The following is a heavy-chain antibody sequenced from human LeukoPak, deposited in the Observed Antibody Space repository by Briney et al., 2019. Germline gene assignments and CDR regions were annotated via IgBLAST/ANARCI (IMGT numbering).Heavy chain of an antibody. V-gene: IGHV3-30*18. CDR2: ISYDGSNK. CDR3: AKGTGYSYGFFYYGMDV. J-gene: IGHJ6*02. CDR1: GFTFSSYG. Sequence: SGGSLRLSCAASGFTFSSYGMHWVRQAPGKGLEWVAVISYDGSNKYYADSVKGRFTISRDNSKNTLYLQMNSLRAEDTAVYYCAKGTGYSYGFFYYGMDVWGQGTTVTVSS. D-gene: IGHD5-18*01.